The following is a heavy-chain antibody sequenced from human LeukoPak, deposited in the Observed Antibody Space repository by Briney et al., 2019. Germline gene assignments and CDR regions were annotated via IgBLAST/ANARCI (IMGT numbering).Heavy chain of an antibody. CDR1: GGSISSYY. Sequence: SETLSLTCTVSGGSISSYYWSWIRQPPGKGLEWIGYIYYSGSTNYNPSLKSRVTISVDTSKNQFSLKLSSVTAADTAAYYCARAILTPSGFVWHFDLWGRGTLVTVSS. J-gene: IGHJ2*01. V-gene: IGHV4-59*01. CDR3: ARAILTPSGFVWHFDL. D-gene: IGHD3-3*01. CDR2: IYYSGST.